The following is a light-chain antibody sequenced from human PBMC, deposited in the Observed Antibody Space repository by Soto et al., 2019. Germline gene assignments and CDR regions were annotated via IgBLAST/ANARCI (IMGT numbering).Light chain of an antibody. CDR1: QNLVHTNGDTY. Sequence: DAVMTQTPFSSPVTLGQPASISCRSSQNLVHTNGDTYLNWLQQRPGQPPRVLIYKVSNRLSGVPDRFSGSGAGTDFTLKISRVEAEDFGVYYCMQATHLPRTFGQGTKVQIK. J-gene: IGKJ1*01. CDR2: KVS. CDR3: MQATHLPRT. V-gene: IGKV2-24*01.